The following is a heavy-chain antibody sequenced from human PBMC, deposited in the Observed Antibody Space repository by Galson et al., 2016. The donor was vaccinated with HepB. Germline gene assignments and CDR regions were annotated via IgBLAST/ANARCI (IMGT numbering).Heavy chain of an antibody. CDR2: INPNSGGT. J-gene: IGHJ6*04. Sequence: SVKVSCKASGYTFTGHYMHWVRQAPGQGLEWMGWINPNSGGTNYAQKFQGRVTMTRDTSIRTAYMELSRLRSDDTAVYHCARDLTVVVIDTYGMDVWGKGTTVTVSS. V-gene: IGHV1-2*02. CDR3: ARDLTVVVIDTYGMDV. CDR1: GYTFTGHY. D-gene: IGHD2-21*01.